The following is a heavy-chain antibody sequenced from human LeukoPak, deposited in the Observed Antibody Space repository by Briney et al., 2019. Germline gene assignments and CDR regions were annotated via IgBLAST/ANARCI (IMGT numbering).Heavy chain of an antibody. CDR1: GFTFSNYA. V-gene: IGHV3-7*03. Sequence: GGSLRLSCAASGFTFSNYAMSWVRQAPGKGLEWVANIKQDGSEKYYVDSVKGRFTISRDNAKNSLYLQMNSLRAEDTAVYYCARARWFDPWGQGTLVTVSS. CDR2: IKQDGSEK. CDR3: ARARWFDP. J-gene: IGHJ5*02.